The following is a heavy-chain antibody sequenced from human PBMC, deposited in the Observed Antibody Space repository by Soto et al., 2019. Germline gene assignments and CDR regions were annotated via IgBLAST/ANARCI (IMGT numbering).Heavy chain of an antibody. Sequence: ASVKVSCKASGYTFTDYYMHWVRQAPGQGFEWVGGINPESGNPKYVPKFQGRVTVTRDTSTSAAYMELNRLTSDDTAVYYCASEDCRNTNCLKGFDYWGQGTLVTVSS. CDR3: ASEDCRNTNCLKGFDY. V-gene: IGHV1-2*02. D-gene: IGHD2-15*01. J-gene: IGHJ4*02. CDR1: GYTFTDYY. CDR2: INPESGNP.